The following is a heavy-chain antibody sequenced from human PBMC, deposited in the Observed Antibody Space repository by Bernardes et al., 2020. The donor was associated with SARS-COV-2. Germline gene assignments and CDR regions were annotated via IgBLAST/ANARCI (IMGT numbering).Heavy chain of an antibody. J-gene: IGHJ6*02. CDR2: ISSSSSYI. Sequence: GGSLRLSCAASGFTFSSYSMNWVRRAPGKGLEWVSSISSSSSYIYYADSVKGRFTISRDNAKNSLYLQMNSLRAEDTAEYYCAREQFTIFGVVTLSGMDVWSQGTTVTVSS. CDR3: AREQFTIFGVVTLSGMDV. V-gene: IGHV3-21*01. CDR1: GFTFSSYS. D-gene: IGHD3-3*01.